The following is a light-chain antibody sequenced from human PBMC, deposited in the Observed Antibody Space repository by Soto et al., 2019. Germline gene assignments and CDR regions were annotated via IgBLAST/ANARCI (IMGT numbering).Light chain of an antibody. J-gene: IGKJ2*03. CDR2: GAS. V-gene: IGKV3-15*01. CDR3: QQYNNRTPMYS. Sequence: EIVMTQSPATLSVSPGERATLSCRASQSVSSNLAWYQQKPGQAPRLLIYGASTRATGIPARFSGSGSGTEFTLTISSLKSEDFAVYYCQQYNNRTPMYSFGQGTKLEIK. CDR1: QSVSSN.